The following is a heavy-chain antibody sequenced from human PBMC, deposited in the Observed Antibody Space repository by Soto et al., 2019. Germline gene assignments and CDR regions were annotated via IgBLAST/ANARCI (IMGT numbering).Heavy chain of an antibody. J-gene: IGHJ4*02. V-gene: IGHV1-69*13. Sequence: SVKVSCKASGGTFSSYAISWVRQAPGQGLEWMGGIIPIFGTANYAQKFQGRVTITADESTSTAYMELSGLRSEDTAVYYCARDRGITFGGVIVGPPYYFDYWGQGTLVTVSS. CDR3: ARDRGITFGGVIVGPPYYFDY. CDR2: IIPIFGTA. D-gene: IGHD3-16*02. CDR1: GGTFSSYA.